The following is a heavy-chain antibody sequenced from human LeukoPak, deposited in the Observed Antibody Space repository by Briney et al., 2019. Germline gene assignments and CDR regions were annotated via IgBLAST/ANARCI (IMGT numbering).Heavy chain of an antibody. D-gene: IGHD3-22*01. CDR2: IYTGGNT. J-gene: IGHJ4*02. V-gene: IGHV3-53*01. CDR3: ARGDDSGYYDYFDY. CDR1: GFTVDSNY. Sequence: GGSLRLSCAASGFTVDSNYLSWVRQAPGKGLEWVSTIYTGGNTYYAASVKGRFTISRDFSKNTVFLHMNSLRAEDTAMYYCARGDDSGYYDYFDYWGQGAMVTVSS.